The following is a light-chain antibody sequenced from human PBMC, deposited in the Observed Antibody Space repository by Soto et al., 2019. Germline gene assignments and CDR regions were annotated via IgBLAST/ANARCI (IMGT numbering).Light chain of an antibody. CDR1: QSVSSSY. CDR3: QQYGSSPAT. J-gene: IGKJ1*01. CDR2: GAS. Sequence: EIVMTQSPATLSVSPGEIATLSCRATQSVSSSYLARYEQKPAQAPRLLIYGASSRATGIPDRFSGSGSGTDFTLTISRLEPEDFAVYYCQQYGSSPATFGQGTKVDI. V-gene: IGKV3-20*01.